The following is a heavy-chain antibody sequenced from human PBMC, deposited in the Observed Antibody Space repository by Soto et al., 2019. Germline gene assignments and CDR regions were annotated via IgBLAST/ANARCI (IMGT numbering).Heavy chain of an antibody. J-gene: IGHJ4*02. D-gene: IGHD3-10*01. Sequence: QVPLVQSGAEVKKPGSSVKVSCKASGGTFSKYSISWIRQAPGQGLEWMGRIIPYIGVINYAKKFKGRVSISADDTTGTAHMELDNLGSKDTATDFCASGSAADVDYWGQGSLITVS. CDR1: GGTFSKYS. V-gene: IGHV1-69*02. CDR3: ASGSAADVDY. CDR2: IIPYIGVI.